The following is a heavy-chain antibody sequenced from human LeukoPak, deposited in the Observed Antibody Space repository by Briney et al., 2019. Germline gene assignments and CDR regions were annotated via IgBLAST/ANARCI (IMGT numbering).Heavy chain of an antibody. CDR2: ITPRSDTI. CDR1: GITFRDYS. J-gene: IGHJ2*01. Sequence: GGSLRLSCAVSGITFRDYSMNWVRQAPGKGLECVSYITPRSDTIWYADSVKGRFTVSRDNAANSLYLQMNSLRAEDTAVYYCASDPSFVGWYFDLWGRGTLVTVSS. D-gene: IGHD3-16*01. V-gene: IGHV3-48*01. CDR3: ASDPSFVGWYFDL.